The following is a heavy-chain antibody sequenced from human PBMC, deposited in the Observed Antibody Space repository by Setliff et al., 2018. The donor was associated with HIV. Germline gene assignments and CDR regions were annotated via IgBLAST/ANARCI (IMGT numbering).Heavy chain of an antibody. CDR1: GGSINSTSYY. CDR2: IYHTGST. Sequence: SETLSLTCTVSGGSINSTSYYWGWIRQPPGNGLEWIGSIYHTGSTYYKPSLKSRVTISVDTYKNQFSLRLSSVAAGDTAVCYCARSIVPVASGYYYFEYWGQGTLVTVSS. V-gene: IGHV4-39*01. CDR3: ARSIVPVASGYYYFEY. D-gene: IGHD3-3*01. J-gene: IGHJ4*02.